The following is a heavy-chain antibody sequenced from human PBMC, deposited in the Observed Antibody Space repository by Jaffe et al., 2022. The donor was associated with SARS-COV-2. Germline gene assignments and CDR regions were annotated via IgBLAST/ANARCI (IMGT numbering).Heavy chain of an antibody. D-gene: IGHD3-22*01. CDR3: ARAGGPTYYYDSSASPRAFDI. J-gene: IGHJ3*02. V-gene: IGHV1-46*01. CDR1: GYTFTSYY. CDR2: INPSGGST. Sequence: QVQLVQSGAEVKKPGASVKVSCKASGYTFTSYYMHWVRQAPGQGLEWMGIINPSGGSTSYAQKFQGRVTMTRDTSTSTVYMELSSLRSEDTAVYYCARAGGPTYYYDSSASPRAFDIWGQGTMVTVSS.